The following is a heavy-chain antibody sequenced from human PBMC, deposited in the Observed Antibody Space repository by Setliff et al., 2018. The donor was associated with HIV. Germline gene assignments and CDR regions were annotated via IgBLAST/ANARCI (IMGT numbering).Heavy chain of an antibody. Sequence: SETLSLTCAVSGYSISSGYYWSWLRQPAGKGLEWIGHIYTSGNSRYTNYNPSLKSRVTMSVATSNNQVSLYLSSVTAADTAVYYCARAVGASYATPYLDYWGRGTLVTV. D-gene: IGHD1-26*01. CDR1: GYSISSGYY. CDR2: IYTSGNSRYT. V-gene: IGHV4-4*07. CDR3: ARAVGASYATPYLDY. J-gene: IGHJ4*02.